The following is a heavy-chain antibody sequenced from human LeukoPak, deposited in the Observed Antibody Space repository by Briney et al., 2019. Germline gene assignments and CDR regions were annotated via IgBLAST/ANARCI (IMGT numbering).Heavy chain of an antibody. CDR3: ARELSYYYGSGSYNGNWFDP. Sequence: GGSLRLSCAASGFTFSSYWMSWVRQAPGKGLEWVANIKQDGSEKYYVDSVKGRFTISRDNAKNSLYLQMNSLRAEDTAVYYCARELSYYYGSGSYNGNWFDPCGQGTLVTVSS. V-gene: IGHV3-7*01. CDR1: GFTFSSYW. CDR2: IKQDGSEK. J-gene: IGHJ5*02. D-gene: IGHD3-10*01.